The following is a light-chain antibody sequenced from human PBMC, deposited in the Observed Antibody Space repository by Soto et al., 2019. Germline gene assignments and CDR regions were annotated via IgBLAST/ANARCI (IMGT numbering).Light chain of an antibody. CDR3: LQDRSYPYT. J-gene: IGKJ2*01. CDR1: QGIGSD. V-gene: IGKV1-6*01. CDR2: DAS. Sequence: AIQMTQSPSSLSASAGDRVTIACRASQGIGSDLGWYQQKAGKAPKLLIYDASSLQSGAPSRFSGSGSGTDFTLTISSLQPEDFATYYCLQDRSYPYTFGQGTTLEIK.